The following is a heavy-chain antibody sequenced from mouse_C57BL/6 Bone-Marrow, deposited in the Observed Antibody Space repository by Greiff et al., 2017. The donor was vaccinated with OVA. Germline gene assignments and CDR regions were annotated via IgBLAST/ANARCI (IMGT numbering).Heavy chain of an antibody. Sequence: EVQLQQSGPELVKPGASVKISCKASGYTFTDYYMNWVKQSHGKSLEWIGDINPNNGGTSYNQKFKGKATLTVDKSSSTAYMELRSLTSEDSAVYYCARSDYYGSSYAWFAYWGQGTLVTVSA. CDR1: GYTFTDYY. V-gene: IGHV1-26*01. D-gene: IGHD1-1*01. CDR2: INPNNGGT. CDR3: ARSDYYGSSYAWFAY. J-gene: IGHJ3*01.